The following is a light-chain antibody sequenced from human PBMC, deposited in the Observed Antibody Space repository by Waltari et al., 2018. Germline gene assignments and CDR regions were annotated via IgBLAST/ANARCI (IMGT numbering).Light chain of an antibody. CDR3: QQARSFPIT. Sequence: DIQMTQSPSSVSASVGDRVTITCRASPDISNWLAWYQQKPGKAPKLLFDAVSSWQTGVPERLSGGGSGTEFTLTISSLRPEDFGTYYCQQARSFPITFGPGTKVDMK. CDR2: AVS. J-gene: IGKJ3*01. CDR1: PDISNW. V-gene: IGKV1-12*01.